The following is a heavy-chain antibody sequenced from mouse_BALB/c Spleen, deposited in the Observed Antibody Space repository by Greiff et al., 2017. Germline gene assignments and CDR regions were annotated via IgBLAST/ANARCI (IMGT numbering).Heavy chain of an antibody. D-gene: IGHD6-1*01. J-gene: IGHJ2*01. CDR1: GFNIKDTY. Sequence: EVQLVESGAELVKPGASVKLSCTASGFNIKDTYMHWVKQRPEQGLEWIGRIDPAHGNTKYDPNFQGKATITADTSSNTAYLQLSSLTSEDTAVYYCSSDNGDCFDYWGQGTTLTVSS. CDR3: SSDNGDCFDY. V-gene: IGHV14-3*02. CDR2: IDPAHGNT.